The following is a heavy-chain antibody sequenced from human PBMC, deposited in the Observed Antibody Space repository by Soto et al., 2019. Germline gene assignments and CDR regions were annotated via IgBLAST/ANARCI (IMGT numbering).Heavy chain of an antibody. V-gene: IGHV3-21*01. J-gene: IGHJ4*02. D-gene: IGHD3-10*01. CDR3: ARTAPSYYYGSGSYYYFDY. CDR2: ISSSSSYI. CDR1: GFTFSSYS. Sequence: GSLRLSCAASGFTFSSYSMNWVRQAPGKGLEWVSSISSSSSYIYYADSVKGRFTISRDNAKNSLYLQMNSLRAEDTAVYYCARTAPSYYYGSGSYYYFDYWGQGTLVTVSS.